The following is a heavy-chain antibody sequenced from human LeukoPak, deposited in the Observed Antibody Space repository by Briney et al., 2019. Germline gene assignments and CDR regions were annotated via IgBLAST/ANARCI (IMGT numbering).Heavy chain of an antibody. J-gene: IGHJ4*02. CDR1: GFTFSSYW. D-gene: IGHD2-2*02. CDR3: AREYTVPDYFDS. Sequence: GGSLRFSCAASGFTFSSYWMYWVRQVPGKGLVWVSRINSDGSSTNYADSVKGRFTISRDNAKNTLYLQMNSLRAEDTAVYYCAREYTVPDYFDSWGQGALVTVSS. CDR2: INSDGSST. V-gene: IGHV3-74*01.